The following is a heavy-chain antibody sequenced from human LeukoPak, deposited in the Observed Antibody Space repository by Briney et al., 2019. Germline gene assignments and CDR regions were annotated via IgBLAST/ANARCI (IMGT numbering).Heavy chain of an antibody. V-gene: IGHV5-51*01. Sequence: GESLKISCKSSGYSFTSYWIGWVRQMPGKGLEWMGLIYPGGSDTRYSPSFQSQVTISADRSISTAYLQWSSLKASDTAMYYCAIQWGSGGYDYWGQGTLVTVSS. CDR1: GYSFTSYW. D-gene: IGHD1-26*01. J-gene: IGHJ4*02. CDR2: IYPGGSDT. CDR3: AIQWGSGGYDY.